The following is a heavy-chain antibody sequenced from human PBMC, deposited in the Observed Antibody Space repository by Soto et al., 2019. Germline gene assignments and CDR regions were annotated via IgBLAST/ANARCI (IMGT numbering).Heavy chain of an antibody. Sequence: QVQLQESGPGLVKPSQTLSLTCTVSGGSISSSNYYWSWIRQHPGKGLEWIGYIYYSGSTYYNPSLESRVTISVDTSKNQFSLKLSAVTAADTAVYYCARIAADGAIDYWGQGTLVTVSS. CDR1: GGSISSSNYY. D-gene: IGHD6-13*01. V-gene: IGHV4-31*03. CDR3: ARIAADGAIDY. CDR2: IYYSGST. J-gene: IGHJ4*02.